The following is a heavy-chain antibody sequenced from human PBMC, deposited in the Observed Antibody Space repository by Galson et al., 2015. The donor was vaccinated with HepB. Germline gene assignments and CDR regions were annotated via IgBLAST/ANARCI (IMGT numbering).Heavy chain of an antibody. CDR3: VKGYYDSSVQGY. V-gene: IGHV3-48*01. CDR1: GFTFSSYS. Sequence: SLRLSCAASGFTFSSYSMNWVRQAPGKGLEWVSYISSSSSTIYYADSVKGRFTISRDNAKNSLYLQMNSLRAEDTAVYYCVKGYYDSSVQGYWGQGTLVTVSS. J-gene: IGHJ4*02. D-gene: IGHD3-22*01. CDR2: ISSSSSTI.